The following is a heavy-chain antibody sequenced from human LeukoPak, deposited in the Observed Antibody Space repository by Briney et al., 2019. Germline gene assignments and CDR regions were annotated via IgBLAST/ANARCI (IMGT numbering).Heavy chain of an antibody. CDR2: IYYSGNT. D-gene: IGHD3-22*01. CDR1: GGSISSSNFY. CDR3: ARVWYYYDSSGYPY. V-gene: IGHV4-39*01. Sequence: PSETLSLTCTVSGGSISSSNFYWGWIRQPPGKGLEWIGSIYYSGNTYYNPSLKSRVTISEDTSKNQFSLKLSSVTAADTAVYYCARVWYYYDSSGYPYWGQGTLVTVSS. J-gene: IGHJ4*02.